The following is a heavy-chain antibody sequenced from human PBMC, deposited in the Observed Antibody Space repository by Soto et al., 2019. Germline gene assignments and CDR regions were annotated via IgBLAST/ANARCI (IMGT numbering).Heavy chain of an antibody. CDR3: ARSLIAAARPDAFDI. J-gene: IGHJ3*02. CDR2: ISAYNGNT. CDR1: GYTFTSYG. Sequence: ASVKVSCKASGYTFTSYGIIWVRQAPGQGLEWMGWISAYNGNTNYAQKLQGRVTMTTDTSTSTAYMELRSLRSDDTAVYYCARSLIAAARPDAFDIWGQGTMVTVSS. D-gene: IGHD6-13*01. V-gene: IGHV1-18*01.